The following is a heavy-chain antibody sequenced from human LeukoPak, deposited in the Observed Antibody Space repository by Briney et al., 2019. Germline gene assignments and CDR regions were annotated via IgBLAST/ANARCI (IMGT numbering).Heavy chain of an antibody. V-gene: IGHV4-4*02. CDR1: GGSVTSTNW. J-gene: IGHJ4*02. CDR3: AREGGPYRPLDY. Sequence: SETLSLTCDVSGGSVTSTNWWTWVRQPPGKGLEWIGEVNLQGSTNYNPSLMGRVAISVDMSENHISLQLTSVTAADTAVYYCAREGGPYRPLDYSGQGTLVTVSS. CDR2: VNLQGST.